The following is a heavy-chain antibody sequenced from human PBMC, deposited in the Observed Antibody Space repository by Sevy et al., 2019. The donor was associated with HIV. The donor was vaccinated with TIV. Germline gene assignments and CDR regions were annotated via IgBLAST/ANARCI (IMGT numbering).Heavy chain of an antibody. CDR3: ARAYYYFDY. V-gene: IGHV3-15*01. Sequence: GGSLRLSCAASGFTFSNAWMSWVRQAPGKGLEWVGRIKSKTDGGTTDYAAPVKGRFTISRDDSKNTLYLQMNSLRAEDTAVYYCARAYYYFDYWGQGTLVTVSS. J-gene: IGHJ4*02. CDR2: IKSKTDGGTT. D-gene: IGHD3-10*01. CDR1: GFTFSNAW.